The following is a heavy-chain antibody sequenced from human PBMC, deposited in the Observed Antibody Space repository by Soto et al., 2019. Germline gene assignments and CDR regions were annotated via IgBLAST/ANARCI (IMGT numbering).Heavy chain of an antibody. J-gene: IGHJ4*02. CDR1: GGSISSTSSY. V-gene: IGHV4-39*01. CDR2: IYYLGNT. D-gene: IGHD3-22*01. CDR3: AGLYNYESSGYHLDY. Sequence: QLQLQESGPGLAKPSETLSLTCTVSGGSISSTSSYWAWIRQPPGKGLEWVGSIYYLGNTYYNPSLGSRVTISVDTSKNQLYLKLSYVTAADTAVFYCAGLYNYESSGYHLDYWSQGTLVTVSS.